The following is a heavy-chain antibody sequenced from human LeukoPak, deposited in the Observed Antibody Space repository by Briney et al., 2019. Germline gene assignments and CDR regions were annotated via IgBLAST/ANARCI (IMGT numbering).Heavy chain of an antibody. CDR3: ARVHYDTSGRFDY. V-gene: IGHV1-3*01. J-gene: IGHJ4*02. D-gene: IGHD3-22*01. CDR1: GYTFTSYP. CDR2: INAGNGNT. Sequence: ASVKVSCKASGYTFTSYPMYWVRQAPGQRLEWMGWINAGNGNTKYSQKFQGRVTITSDTSASTAYMELSSLRSEDTAVYYCARVHYDTSGRFDYWGQGTLVTVSS.